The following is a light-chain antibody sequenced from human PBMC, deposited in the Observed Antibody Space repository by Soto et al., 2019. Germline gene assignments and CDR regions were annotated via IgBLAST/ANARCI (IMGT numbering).Light chain of an antibody. Sequence: IQMPQPPSSLSASVGYRVTITCRACQSLSSRLTWYQQKPGEAPKLLIYETSSLHIGVPSRFSGSGSKTDCNLTIDSLQPEYFASYSCQKSFSPPYTFGQGTKLEIK. J-gene: IGKJ2*01. CDR3: QKSFSPPYT. CDR2: ETS. V-gene: IGKV1-39*01. CDR1: QSLSSR.